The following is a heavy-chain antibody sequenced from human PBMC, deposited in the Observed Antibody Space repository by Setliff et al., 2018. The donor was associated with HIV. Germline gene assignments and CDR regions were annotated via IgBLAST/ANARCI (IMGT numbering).Heavy chain of an antibody. J-gene: IGHJ4*02. CDR1: GFTFDSYV. V-gene: IGHV3-30*03. CDR3: ARELYREWDY. CDR2: MSIHGNVI. D-gene: IGHD3-16*02. Sequence: PGGSLRLSCAATGFTFDSYVLHWVRQAPGKGLEWVAVMSIHGNVIIYADSVEGRFTISRDNSRNRLFLQMNSLRVEDTAVYYCARELYREWDYWGQGTLVTVSS.